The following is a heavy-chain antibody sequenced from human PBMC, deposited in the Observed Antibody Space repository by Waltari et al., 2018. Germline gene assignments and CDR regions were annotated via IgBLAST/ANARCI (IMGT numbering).Heavy chain of an antibody. CDR1: GFTFSSYA. Sequence: QVQLVESGGGVVQPGRSLRLSCAASGFTFSSYAMHWVRQAPGKGLEWVAVISYDGSNKYYADSVKGRFTISRDNSKNTLYLQMNSLKTEDTAVYYCTTLEAVPVAGSWAFDIWGQGTMVTVSS. J-gene: IGHJ3*02. D-gene: IGHD6-19*01. CDR2: ISYDGSNK. V-gene: IGHV3-30-3*01. CDR3: TTLEAVPVAGSWAFDI.